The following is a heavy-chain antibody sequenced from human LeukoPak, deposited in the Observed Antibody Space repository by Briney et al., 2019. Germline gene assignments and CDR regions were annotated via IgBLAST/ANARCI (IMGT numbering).Heavy chain of an antibody. V-gene: IGHV1-69*04. D-gene: IGHD2-2*02. J-gene: IGHJ4*02. CDR2: IIPILGIA. CDR1: GGTFSSYA. Sequence: ASVKVSCKASGGTFSSYAISWVRQAPGQGLEWMGRIIPILGIANYAQKFQGRVTITADKSTSTAYMELSSLRSEDTAVYYCASYRSTSCYSPLCYFDYWGQGTLVTVSS. CDR3: ASYRSTSCYSPLCYFDY.